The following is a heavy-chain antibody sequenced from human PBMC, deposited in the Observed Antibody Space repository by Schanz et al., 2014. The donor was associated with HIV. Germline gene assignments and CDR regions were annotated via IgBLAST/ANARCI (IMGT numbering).Heavy chain of an antibody. V-gene: IGHV3-23*04. CDR2: ISERGGRT. CDR1: GFTFSNYA. Sequence: VQLVESGGGVVQPGGSLRLSCAASGFTFSNYAMSWVRQAPGKGLEWVSSISERGGRTYYADSVNGRFTISRDNSKNTLYLQMTTLRTEDTAVYYCAKPEYDSSGNSQSHFDYWGQGTLVTVSS. CDR3: AKPEYDSSGNSQSHFDY. D-gene: IGHD3-22*01. J-gene: IGHJ4*02.